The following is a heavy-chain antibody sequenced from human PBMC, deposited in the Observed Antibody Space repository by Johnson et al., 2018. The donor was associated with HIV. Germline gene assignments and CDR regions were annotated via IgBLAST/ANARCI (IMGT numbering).Heavy chain of an antibody. Sequence: EVQLVESGGGVVRPGGSLRLSCAASGFTFEDYGMNLVRQAPWKGLEWASGICWNTGSIGSVDCVKGRFTISRDNAKNSLYLQMNSLRAEDTALYYCANDRGGVGTGAFDFWGQGTMVTVSS. CDR2: ICWNTGSI. CDR3: ANDRGGVGTGAFDF. CDR1: GFTFEDYG. D-gene: IGHD2-15*01. V-gene: IGHV3-20*04. J-gene: IGHJ3*01.